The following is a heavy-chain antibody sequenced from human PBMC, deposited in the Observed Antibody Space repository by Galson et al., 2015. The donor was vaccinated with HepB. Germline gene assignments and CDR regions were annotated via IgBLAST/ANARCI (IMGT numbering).Heavy chain of an antibody. J-gene: IGHJ4*02. CDR1: GFTFDDYA. D-gene: IGHD6-13*01. CDR3: AKGYRIAAAAEFDY. V-gene: IGHV3-9*01. CDR2: ISWNSGSI. Sequence: SLRLSCAASGFTFDDYAMHWVRQAPGKGLEWVSGISWNSGSIGYADSVKGRFTISRDNAKNSLYLQMNSLRAEDTALYYCAKGYRIAAAAEFDYWGQGTLVTVSS.